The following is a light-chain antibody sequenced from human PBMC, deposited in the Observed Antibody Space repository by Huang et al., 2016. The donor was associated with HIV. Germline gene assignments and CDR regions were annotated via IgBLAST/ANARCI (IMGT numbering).Light chain of an antibody. Sequence: ELVMTQSPAALSVSPGERATLSCRASQCVSSNLAWYQQKPGQAPRLLIYGASTRATSNPARFSGSGSGTEFTLTISSLQSEDFAVYCCQQYNNWPRTFGQGTKVEIK. CDR1: QCVSSN. CDR2: GAS. J-gene: IGKJ1*01. V-gene: IGKV3-15*01. CDR3: QQYNNWPRT.